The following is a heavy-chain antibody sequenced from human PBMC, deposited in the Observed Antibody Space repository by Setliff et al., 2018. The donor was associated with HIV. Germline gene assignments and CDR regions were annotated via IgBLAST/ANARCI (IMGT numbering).Heavy chain of an antibody. V-gene: IGHV4-34*01. D-gene: IGHD1-26*01. CDR1: GGSFNANY. CDR2: IHHTGST. Sequence: NPSETLSLTCAVYGGSFNANYWTWIRQPPGEGLEWIGEIHHTGSTNYNPSLKSRVTISADTSKKHFSLKLTSVTAADTAMYYCARADIYSYVDFWGQGTLVTVSS. CDR3: ARADIYSYVDF. J-gene: IGHJ4*02.